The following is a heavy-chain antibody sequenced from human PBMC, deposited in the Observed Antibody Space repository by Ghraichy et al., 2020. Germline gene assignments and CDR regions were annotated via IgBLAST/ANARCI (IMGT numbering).Heavy chain of an antibody. CDR1: GFTFSSYS. D-gene: IGHD3-10*01. J-gene: IGHJ4*02. CDR3: ARGYGSGTMGDY. Sequence: GGSLRLSCAASGFTFSSYSMNWVRQAPGKGLEWVSSISSSSSYIYYADSVKGRFTISRDNAKNSLYLQMNSLRAEDTAVYYCARGYGSGTMGDYWGQGTLVTVSS. V-gene: IGHV3-21*01. CDR2: ISSSSSYI.